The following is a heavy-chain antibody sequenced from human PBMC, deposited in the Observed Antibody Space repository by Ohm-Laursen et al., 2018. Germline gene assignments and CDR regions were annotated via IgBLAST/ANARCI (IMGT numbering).Heavy chain of an antibody. V-gene: IGHV3-30*18. CDR2: FSYDGSDK. CDR3: VKESSTGYYRTADY. CDR1: GFTFSSYW. J-gene: IGHJ4*02. Sequence: SLRLSCTASGFTFSSYWMTWVRQPPGKGLEWVAVFSYDGSDKHYADSVKGRFTISRDNSKNTLDLQMNSLRPEDTAVYYCVKESSTGYYRTADYWGQGTLVTVSS. D-gene: IGHD3-9*01.